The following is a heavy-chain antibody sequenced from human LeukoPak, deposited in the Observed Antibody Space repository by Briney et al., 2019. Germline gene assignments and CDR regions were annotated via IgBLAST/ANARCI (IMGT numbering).Heavy chain of an antibody. V-gene: IGHV3-23*01. J-gene: IGHJ3*02. CDR3: ARDTRYFDWLSSPLDAFDI. Sequence: GGSLRLSCAASGFTFSSYGMSWVRQAPGKGLEWVSAISGSGGSTYYADSVKGRFTISRDNSKNTLYLQMNSLRAEDTAVYYCARDTRYFDWLSSPLDAFDIWGQGTMVTVSS. D-gene: IGHD3-9*01. CDR2: ISGSGGST. CDR1: GFTFSSYG.